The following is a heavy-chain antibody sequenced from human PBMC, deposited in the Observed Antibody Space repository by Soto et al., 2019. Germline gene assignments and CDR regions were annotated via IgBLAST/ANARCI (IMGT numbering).Heavy chain of an antibody. V-gene: IGHV4-59*01. CDR2: IYYSGST. D-gene: IGHD6-19*01. CDR1: GGSISSYY. CDR3: ERGSGYCYAY. J-gene: IGHJ4*02. Sequence: PSETLSRTCTVSGGSISSYYLSWIRQPPGKGLEWIGYIYYSGSTNYNPSLKSRVTISVETSKNQFSLKLSSVTAADTAVYYCERGSGYCYAYWGQGTLVTVSS.